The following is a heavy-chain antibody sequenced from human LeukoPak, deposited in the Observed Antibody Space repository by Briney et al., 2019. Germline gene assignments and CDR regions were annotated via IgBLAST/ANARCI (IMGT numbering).Heavy chain of an antibody. CDR1: TYTFTSYG. Sequence: ASVKVSCKASTYTFTSYGINWVRQAPGQGLEWMGWISAYNGNTNYAQNLQGRVTMTTDTSTSTAYMELRSLRSDDTAVYYCARDRLGYCGSTSCSSFDYWGQGTLVTVSS. J-gene: IGHJ4*02. D-gene: IGHD2-2*01. CDR3: ARDRLGYCGSTSCSSFDY. V-gene: IGHV1-18*01. CDR2: ISAYNGNT.